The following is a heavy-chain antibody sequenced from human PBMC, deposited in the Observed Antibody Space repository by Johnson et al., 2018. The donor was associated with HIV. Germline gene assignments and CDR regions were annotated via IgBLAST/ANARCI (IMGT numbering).Heavy chain of an antibody. CDR1: GFTVSASS. CDR3: SRDNLRAFDI. V-gene: IGHV3-53*01. J-gene: IGHJ3*02. Sequence: VQLVESGGGLIQPGGSLRLSCAASGFTVSASSMIWVRQAPGEGLKWVSVIYSGGRTYYADSVKGRFTISRDNSKNTLYLQMNSLRAEDTAVYYCSRDNLRAFDIWGQGTMVTVSS. CDR2: IYSGGRT. D-gene: IGHD5/OR15-5a*01.